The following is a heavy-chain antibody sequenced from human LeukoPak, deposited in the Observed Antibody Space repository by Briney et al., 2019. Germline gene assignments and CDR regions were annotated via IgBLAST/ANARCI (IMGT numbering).Heavy chain of an antibody. Sequence: SVKVSCKASGGTFSSYAISWVRQAPGQGLEWMGGIIPIFGTANYAQKFQGRVTITADESTSTAYMELSSLRSEDTTVYYCARDRGNWNYASPFDYWGQGTLVTVSS. V-gene: IGHV1-69*01. CDR3: ARDRGNWNYASPFDY. D-gene: IGHD1-7*01. CDR2: IIPIFGTA. CDR1: GGTFSSYA. J-gene: IGHJ4*02.